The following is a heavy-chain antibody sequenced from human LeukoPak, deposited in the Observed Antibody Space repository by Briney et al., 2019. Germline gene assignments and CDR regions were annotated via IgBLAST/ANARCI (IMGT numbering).Heavy chain of an antibody. CDR3: ARENGYKVFDY. CDR1: GFTVSSSY. CDR2: VYSGGYT. D-gene: IGHD5-24*01. J-gene: IGHJ4*02. V-gene: IGHV3-53*01. Sequence: GGSLRLSCAASGFTVSSSYMIWVRQAPGKGLEWVSVVYSGGYTYYADSVKGRFTISRDHSKNTLYLQMDSLRAEDTAVYYCARENGYKVFDYWGQGTLVTVSS.